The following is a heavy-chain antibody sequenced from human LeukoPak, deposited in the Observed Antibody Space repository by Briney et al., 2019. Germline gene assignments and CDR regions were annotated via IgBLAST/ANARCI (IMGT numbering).Heavy chain of an antibody. Sequence: ASVTVSCKASGHTFTSYDINWVRQATGQGLEWMGWMNPNSGNTGYAQKFQGRVTMTRNTSISTAYMELSSLRSEDTAVYYCARGTNWGDYYYYYMDVWGKGTTVTVSS. J-gene: IGHJ6*03. CDR3: ARGTNWGDYYYYYMDV. CDR2: MNPNSGNT. CDR1: GHTFTSYD. D-gene: IGHD7-27*01. V-gene: IGHV1-8*01.